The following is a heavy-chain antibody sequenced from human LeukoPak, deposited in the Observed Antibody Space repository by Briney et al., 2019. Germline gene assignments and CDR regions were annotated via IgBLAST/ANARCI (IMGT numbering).Heavy chain of an antibody. Sequence: ASVKVSCKVSGYTLTELSMHWVRHAPGKGLDWMGGFDPKHGETIYAQKFQGRVTMTEDTSTDTAYMELSSLRSEDTAVYYCATPYYYDSSGYYYAYFQHWGQGTLVTVSS. CDR1: GYTLTELS. CDR2: FDPKHGET. V-gene: IGHV1-24*01. D-gene: IGHD3-22*01. CDR3: ATPYYYDSSGYYYAYFQH. J-gene: IGHJ1*01.